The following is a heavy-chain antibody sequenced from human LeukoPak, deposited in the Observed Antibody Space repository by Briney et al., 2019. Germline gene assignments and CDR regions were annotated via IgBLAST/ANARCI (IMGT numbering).Heavy chain of an antibody. D-gene: IGHD1-1*01. CDR3: ARRTGTTRYYYYYYYMDV. Sequence: SETLSLTSAVYGGSFSGYYWSWIRQPPGKGLEWIGEINHSGSANYNPSLKSRVTISVDTSKNQFSLKLSSVTAADTAVYYCARRTGTTRYYYYYYYMDVWGKGTTVTISS. CDR2: INHSGSA. V-gene: IGHV4-34*01. J-gene: IGHJ6*03. CDR1: GGSFSGYY.